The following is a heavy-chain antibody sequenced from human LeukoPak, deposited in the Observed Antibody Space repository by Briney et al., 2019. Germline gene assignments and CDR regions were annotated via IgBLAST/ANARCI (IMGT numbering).Heavy chain of an antibody. CDR2: ISDSGGRT. D-gene: IGHD3-22*01. Sequence: GGSLRLSCVASGFTFDSYAMIWVRQAPGKGLESVSGISDSGGRTYSTESVKGRFTISRDNSKNTLYLQMNSLRGEDTAVYYCAKEPYYYDSSDLSWGQGTLVTVSS. CDR1: GFTFDSYA. J-gene: IGHJ5*02. V-gene: IGHV3-23*01. CDR3: AKEPYYYDSSDLS.